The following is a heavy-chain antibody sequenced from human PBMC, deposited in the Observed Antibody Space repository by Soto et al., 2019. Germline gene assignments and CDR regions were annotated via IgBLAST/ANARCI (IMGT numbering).Heavy chain of an antibody. D-gene: IGHD3-3*01. CDR1: GFTFSSYA. V-gene: IGHV3-23*01. Sequence: GGSLRLSCAASGFTFSSYAMSWVRQAPGKGLEWVSAISGSGGGTYYADSVKGRFTISRDNSKNTLYLQMNSLRAEDTAVYYCAKAPRITIFGVVTVYYYGMDVWGQGTTVTVSS. J-gene: IGHJ6*02. CDR2: ISGSGGGT. CDR3: AKAPRITIFGVVTVYYYGMDV.